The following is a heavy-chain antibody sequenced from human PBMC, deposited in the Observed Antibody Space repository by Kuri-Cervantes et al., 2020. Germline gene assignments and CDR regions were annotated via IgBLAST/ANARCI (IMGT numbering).Heavy chain of an antibody. D-gene: IGHD3-10*01. V-gene: IGHV3-15*01. CDR1: GLTYTNAW. J-gene: IGHJ4*02. CDR3: TTGFD. CDR2: IKSKTDGGTT. Sequence: GESLKISCVASGLTYTNAWMSWVRQAPGKGLGWVGRIKSKTDGGTTDYAAPVKGRFIISRDDSKNTLYLQMNSLKTEDTAVYHCTTGFDWGQGTLVTVSS.